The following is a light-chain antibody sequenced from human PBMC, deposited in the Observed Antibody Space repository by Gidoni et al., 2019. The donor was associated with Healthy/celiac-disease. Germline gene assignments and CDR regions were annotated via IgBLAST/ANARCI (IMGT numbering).Light chain of an antibody. CDR3: QSYDSSLPWV. CDR1: SSNIGAGYD. J-gene: IGLJ3*02. CDR2: GTS. V-gene: IGLV1-40*01. Sequence: QSVLTQPPSVSGAPGQRVTISCTGISSNIGAGYDVHWYQQLPGTAPKLLFYGTSTRPSGVPDRFSGSKSGTSSSLAITGLQAEDEADYYCQSYDSSLPWVFGGGTKLTVL.